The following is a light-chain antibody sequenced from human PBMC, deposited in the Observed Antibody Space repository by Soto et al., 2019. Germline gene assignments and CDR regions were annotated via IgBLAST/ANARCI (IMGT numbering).Light chain of an antibody. Sequence: DIQMTQSPSSLAASVGDRVTITCRTSQNIDIYLNWYQQRPGEAPNLVIHSASSLHSGVPSRFSGGGSGTNFTLTISSLQSAEFATYYCQQSYSTPTFGHGTRLEI. CDR3: QQSYSTPT. CDR2: SAS. V-gene: IGKV1-39*01. J-gene: IGKJ5*01. CDR1: QNIDIY.